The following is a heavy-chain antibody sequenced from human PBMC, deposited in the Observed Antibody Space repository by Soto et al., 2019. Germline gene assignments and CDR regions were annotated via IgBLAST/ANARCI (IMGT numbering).Heavy chain of an antibody. CDR2: VSFDGDFK. V-gene: IGHV3-30-3*01. CDR1: GFTFSNYA. CDR3: AREHPTPITIHAFDL. D-gene: IGHD3-10*01. Sequence: QVLLVESGGGVVQPARSLRLSCAASGFTFSNYAMHWVRQVPGKGLEWVALVSFDGDFKNYADSVKGRLTISRDHSKKTVYLLLNNLRPQDTALYNCAREHPTPITIHAFDLWGHGTMVTVSS. J-gene: IGHJ3*01.